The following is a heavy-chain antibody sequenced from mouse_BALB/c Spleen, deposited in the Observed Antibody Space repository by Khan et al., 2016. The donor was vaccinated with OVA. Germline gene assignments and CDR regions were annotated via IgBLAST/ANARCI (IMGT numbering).Heavy chain of an antibody. CDR2: INTYTGEP. V-gene: IGHV9-3-1*01. CDR3: ERMKPYWYFDH. Sequence: QIQLVQSGPELKKPGETVKISCKASGYTFTNYGMNWVKQAPGKGLKWMGWINTYTGEPTYADDFKGRFAFTLETSASTAYLQLNNLKNEDTAKYVCERMKPYWYFDHWGAGTTVTVSS. CDR1: GYTFTNYG. J-gene: IGHJ1*01.